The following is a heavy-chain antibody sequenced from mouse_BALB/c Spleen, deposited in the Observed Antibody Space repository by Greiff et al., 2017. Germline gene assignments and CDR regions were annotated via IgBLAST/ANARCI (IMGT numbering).Heavy chain of an antibody. CDR1: GFNIKDYY. V-gene: IGHV14-4*02. CDR2: IDPENGDT. J-gene: IGHJ2*01. D-gene: IGHD2-1*01. Sequence: VQLQQSGAELVRSGASVKLSCTASGFNIKDYYMHWVKQRPEQGLEWIGWIDPENGDTEYAPKFQGKATMTADTSSNTAYLQLSSLTSEDTAVYYCNADYYGNYPDYWGQGTTLTVSS. CDR3: NADYYGNYPDY.